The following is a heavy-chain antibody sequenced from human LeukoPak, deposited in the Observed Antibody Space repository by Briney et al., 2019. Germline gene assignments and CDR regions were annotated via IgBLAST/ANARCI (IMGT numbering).Heavy chain of an antibody. Sequence: SETLSLTCTVSGGSISSSSYYWGWIRQPPGKGLEWIGSIYYSGSTYYNPSLKSRVTISVDTSKNQFSLKLSSVTAADTAVYYCARAAVGYRDGMDVWGQGTTVTVSS. V-gene: IGHV4-39*01. CDR2: IYYSGST. J-gene: IGHJ6*02. D-gene: IGHD6-13*01. CDR1: GGSISSSSYY. CDR3: ARAAVGYRDGMDV.